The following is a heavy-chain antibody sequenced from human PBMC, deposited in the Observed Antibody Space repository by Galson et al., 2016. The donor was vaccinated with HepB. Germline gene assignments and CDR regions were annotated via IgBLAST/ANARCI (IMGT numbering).Heavy chain of an antibody. V-gene: IGHV4-31*01. CDR1: GGSINSGGHY. D-gene: IGHD1-20*01. Sequence: TLSLTCTVSGGSINSGGHYWSWIRQLPGRGLEWIGYISYSGNPYYNPSLKTPLAISADTSKDQFSLIMNSVTAADTAVYYCAIREITKYYFDYWGHGTLVTGSS. CDR3: AIREITKYYFDY. J-gene: IGHJ4*03. CDR2: ISYSGNP.